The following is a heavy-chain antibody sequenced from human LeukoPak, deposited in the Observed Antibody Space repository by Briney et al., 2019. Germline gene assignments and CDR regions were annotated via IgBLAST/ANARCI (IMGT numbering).Heavy chain of an antibody. CDR2: IITILDTA. Sequence: ASVKVSCKASGGTFGNNAISWLRQAPAEGPEWMGDIITILDTANYAQKFQGRLTITADESTSTAYMELSSLRSEDTAVYYCARASRVNLRVGAAGGTGWFDPWGQGTLVTLSS. D-gene: IGHD6-13*01. CDR3: ARASRVNLRVGAAGGTGWFDP. CDR1: GGTFGNNA. V-gene: IGHV1-69*01. J-gene: IGHJ5*02.